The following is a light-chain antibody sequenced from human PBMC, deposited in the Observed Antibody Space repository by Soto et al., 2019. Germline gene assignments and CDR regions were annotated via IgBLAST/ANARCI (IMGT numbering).Light chain of an antibody. CDR1: QSVSSSY. Sequence: EIVLTQSPGTLSLFPGERASLSCRASQSVSSSYLAWYQQKPGQAPRLLIYGASSRATGIPARFSGSGSGTEYTLTINSLQSEDFAVYYCQQYNNWPMWTFGQGTKVDIK. J-gene: IGKJ1*01. V-gene: IGKV3D-15*01. CDR3: QQYNNWPMWT. CDR2: GAS.